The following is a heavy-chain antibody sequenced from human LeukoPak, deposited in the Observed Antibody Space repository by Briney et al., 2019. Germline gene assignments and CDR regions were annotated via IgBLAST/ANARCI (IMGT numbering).Heavy chain of an antibody. J-gene: IGHJ6*03. CDR3: ARADYGYMDV. CDR1: SRSISSGSYY. CDR2: IYGSGGT. Sequence: PETLSLTCTVSSRSISSGSYYWTWIRQPPGKGLECIGYIYGSGGTNYNPSLKSRVTISVDTSKNQFSLKLTSVTAAGTAVYYCARADYGYMDVWGKGTTVTVSS. V-gene: IGHV4-61*01. D-gene: IGHD4/OR15-4a*01.